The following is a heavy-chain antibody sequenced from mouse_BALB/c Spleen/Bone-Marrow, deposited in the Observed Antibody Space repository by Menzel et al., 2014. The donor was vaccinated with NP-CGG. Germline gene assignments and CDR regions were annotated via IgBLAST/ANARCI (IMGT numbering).Heavy chain of an antibody. CDR1: GYTFSNYW. J-gene: IGHJ2*01. CDR3: TTLARSDFDY. CDR2: IYPGNSDT. D-gene: IGHD3-1*01. Sequence: EVQLQQSGTVLARPGAAVKMPCKASGYTFSNYWMHWVKQRPGQGLEWIGTIYPGNSDTTYNQKFKGKAKLTAVTSTGTAYMELSSLTNEDSAVYYCTTLARSDFDYWGQGATLTVSS. V-gene: IGHV1-5*01.